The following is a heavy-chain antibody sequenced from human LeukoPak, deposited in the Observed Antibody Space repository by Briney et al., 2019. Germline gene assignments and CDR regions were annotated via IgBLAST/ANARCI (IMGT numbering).Heavy chain of an antibody. Sequence: GGSLRLSCAASGFTFSSYSMNWVRQAPGKGLEWVSSISSSSSYIYYADSVKGRFTISRDNAKNSLYLQMNSLRAEDTVVYYCARDIGVSGRGWFDPWGQGTLVTVSS. V-gene: IGHV3-21*01. CDR1: GFTFSSYS. J-gene: IGHJ5*02. CDR3: ARDIGVSGRGWFDP. CDR2: ISSSSSYI. D-gene: IGHD3-3*01.